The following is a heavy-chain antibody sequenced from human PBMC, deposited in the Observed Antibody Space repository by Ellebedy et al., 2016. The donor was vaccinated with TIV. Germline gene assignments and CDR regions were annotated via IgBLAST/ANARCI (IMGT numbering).Heavy chain of an antibody. V-gene: IGHV1-8*01. Sequence: ASVKVSXXASGYTFTSYDINWVRQATGQGLEWMGWMNPNSGNTGYAQKFQGRVTMTRNTSITTAYMELSSLRSEDTAVYYCARSTTTVNPFDYWGQGTLVTVSS. CDR2: MNPNSGNT. J-gene: IGHJ4*02. D-gene: IGHD4-17*01. CDR1: GYTFTSYD. CDR3: ARSTTTVNPFDY.